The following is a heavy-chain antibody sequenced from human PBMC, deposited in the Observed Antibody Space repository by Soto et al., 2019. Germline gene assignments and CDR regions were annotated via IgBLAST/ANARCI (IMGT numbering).Heavy chain of an antibody. CDR1: GGSISTYY. CDR2: TYNSGST. Sequence: QVQLQESGPGLVKPSETLSLTCTASGGSISTYYWSWIRQPPGKGLEWIGYTYNSGSTSYNPSLESRVTISVDTSRNQFSLKLSSVTAADTAIYYCARDRRHTHGRCFDPWGQGTLVTVSS. J-gene: IGHJ5*02. D-gene: IGHD1-26*01. CDR3: ARDRRHTHGRCFDP. V-gene: IGHV4-59*01.